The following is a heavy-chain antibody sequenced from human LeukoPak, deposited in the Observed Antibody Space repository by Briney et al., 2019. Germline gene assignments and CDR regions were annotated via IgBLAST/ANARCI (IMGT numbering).Heavy chain of an antibody. D-gene: IGHD3-22*01. CDR3: ARGYYYDSSGYAHFDY. CDR1: GYTLTSYY. V-gene: IGHV1-46*01. J-gene: IGHJ4*02. CDR2: INPSGGST. Sequence: ASVTVSCKASGYTLTSYYMNWVRQAPGQGLEWMGIINPSGGSTTYAQRFQGRVTMTRATSTSTVYMELTSLRSEDTAVYYCARGYYYDSSGYAHFDYWGQGTLVTVSS.